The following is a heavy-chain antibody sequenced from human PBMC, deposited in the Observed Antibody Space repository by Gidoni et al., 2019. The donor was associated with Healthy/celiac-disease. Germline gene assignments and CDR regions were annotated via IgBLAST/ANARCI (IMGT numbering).Heavy chain of an antibody. CDR3: ARDRWLHDY. CDR1: GFTFSSYC. CDR2: IEQDGSEK. Sequence: EVQLVESGGGLVQPGGYLRLSCDASGFTFSSYCMSWVRQATGKGLEWLANIEQDGSEKYYVDSVKGRFTISSDNAKNSLYLQMNSLRAEDTAVYYCARDRWLHDYWGPGTLVTVSS. D-gene: IGHD6-19*01. J-gene: IGHJ4*02. V-gene: IGHV3-7*04.